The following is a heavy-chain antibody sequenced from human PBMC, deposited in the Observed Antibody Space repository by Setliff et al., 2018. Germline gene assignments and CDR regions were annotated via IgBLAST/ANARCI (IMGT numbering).Heavy chain of an antibody. Sequence: SETLSLTCSVYGESFSNNYWSWLRQPPGKGLEWIGESNHSGGTYYNPTLNSRVTMSVDTSKNQFSLMLTSVTAADTAVYYCARRDGSIIYRGFFDYWGQGALVTVSS. V-gene: IGHV4-34*01. CDR2: SNHSGGT. CDR1: GESFSNNY. D-gene: IGHD5-18*01. CDR3: ARRDGSIIYRGFFDY. J-gene: IGHJ4*02.